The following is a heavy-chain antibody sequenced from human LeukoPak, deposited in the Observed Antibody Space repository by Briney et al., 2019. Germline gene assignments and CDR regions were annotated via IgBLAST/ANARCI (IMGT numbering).Heavy chain of an antibody. CDR2: VGGDGRVT. V-gene: IGHV3-23*01. Sequence: GGSLRLSCAASGFTSATYVMTWVRQAPGKGLEWVSSVGGDGRVTYYADSVKGRFTISRDNSKNTIFLQMNSLRVEDTAVYYCAKGRRGYSYGNAFDIWGQGTTVTVSS. CDR3: AKGRRGYSYGNAFDI. D-gene: IGHD5-18*01. CDR1: GFTSATYV. J-gene: IGHJ3*02.